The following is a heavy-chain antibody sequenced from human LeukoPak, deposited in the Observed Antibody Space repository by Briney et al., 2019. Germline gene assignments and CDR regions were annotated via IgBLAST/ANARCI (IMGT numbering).Heavy chain of an antibody. V-gene: IGHV4-39*07. CDR2: IYYSGST. D-gene: IGHD6-19*01. CDR3: ARVKEWLAPSYFDY. J-gene: IGHJ4*02. Sequence: SETPSLTCTVSGGSISSSSYYWGWIRQPPGKGLEWIGSIYYSGSTYYNPSLKSRVTISVDTSKNQFSLKLSSVTAADTAVYYCARVKEWLAPSYFDYWGQGTLVTVSS. CDR1: GGSISSSSYY.